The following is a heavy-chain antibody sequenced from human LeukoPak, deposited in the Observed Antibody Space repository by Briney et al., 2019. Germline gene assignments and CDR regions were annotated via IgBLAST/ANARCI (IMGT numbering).Heavy chain of an antibody. CDR1: GFMFSSPG. D-gene: IGHD1-7*01. V-gene: IGHV3-48*02. J-gene: IGHJ4*02. CDR2: IGSGSRTT. CDR3: ARKSITGPTTGLFDC. Sequence: GGSLRLSCAASGFMFSSPGMNWVRQAPGKGLEWVSYIGSGSRTTYYADSVKARFTISRDDAKNSLYLQMNSLRDEDTAVYYCARKSITGPTTGLFDCWGQGTLVTVSS.